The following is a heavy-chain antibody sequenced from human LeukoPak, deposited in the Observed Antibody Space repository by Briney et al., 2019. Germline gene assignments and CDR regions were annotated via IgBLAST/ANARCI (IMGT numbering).Heavy chain of an antibody. V-gene: IGHV3-48*03. D-gene: IGHD5-12*01. CDR3: VGGPQYGGSFVY. CDR1: GFTFSTHE. Sequence: GGSPRLSCAASGFTFSTHEMTWVRQAPGKGLEWVSYISSSANTIKYADSVKGRFTISRDNAKNSVDLQMNSLSAEDTAVYYCVGGPQYGGSFVYWGQGTLVTVSS. CDR2: ISSSANTI. J-gene: IGHJ4*02.